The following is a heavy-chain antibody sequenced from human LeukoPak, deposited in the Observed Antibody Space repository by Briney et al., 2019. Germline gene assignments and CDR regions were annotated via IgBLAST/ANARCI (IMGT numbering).Heavy chain of an antibody. J-gene: IGHJ4*02. CDR1: GFSLRTSGVG. CDR2: IYWDDEK. Sequence: SGPTLVNPTQTLTLTCTFSGFSLRTSGVGVGWIRQPPGKALEWLALIYWDDEKRYSPSLKSRLTITKDTSKNQVVLTMNNMDPVDTATYYCAHRPIAVAVRAFDHWGQGTLVTVSS. V-gene: IGHV2-5*02. CDR3: AHRPIAVAVRAFDH. D-gene: IGHD6-19*01.